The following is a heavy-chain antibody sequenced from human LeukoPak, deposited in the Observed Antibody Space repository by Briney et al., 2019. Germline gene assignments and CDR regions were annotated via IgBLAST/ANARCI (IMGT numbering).Heavy chain of an antibody. Sequence: GGSLRLSCAPSGFTLSSYALSWVRQAPGKGLEWVSGISGSGYSRNYADSVKGRFTISRDNSKNTLYLQMNSLRVEDTAVYYCAKEAGYSGYDYPDYWGQGTLVTVSS. D-gene: IGHD5-12*01. CDR2: ISGSGYSR. J-gene: IGHJ4*02. CDR3: AKEAGYSGYDYPDY. V-gene: IGHV3-23*01. CDR1: GFTLSSYA.